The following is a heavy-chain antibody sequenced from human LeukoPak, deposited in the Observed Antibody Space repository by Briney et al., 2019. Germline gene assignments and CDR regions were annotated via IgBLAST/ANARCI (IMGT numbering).Heavy chain of an antibody. J-gene: IGHJ4*02. Sequence: KPSETLSLTCTVSGGSTSSGSYYWGWIRQPPGKGLEWIGSIYYTGNTNYNPSLKSRVTISVDTSKNQFSLRLTSVTAADTAVYYCTKTRGGIQDYWGQGTLVTVSS. CDR2: IYYTGNT. V-gene: IGHV4-39*07. D-gene: IGHD5-18*01. CDR1: GGSTSSGSYY. CDR3: TKTRGGIQDY.